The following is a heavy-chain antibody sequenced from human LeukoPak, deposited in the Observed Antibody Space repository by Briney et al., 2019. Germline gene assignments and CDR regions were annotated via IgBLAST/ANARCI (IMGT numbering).Heavy chain of an antibody. Sequence: ESGPTLVNPTHTLTLTCTFSGFSLSTSGMCVSWIRQPPGKALEWLALPDWDDDKYYSTSLKTRLTISKDTSKNQVVLTMTNMDPVDTATYYCARIPEDYYGSGSTLGAHYYGMDVWGQGTTVTVSS. D-gene: IGHD3-10*01. J-gene: IGHJ6*02. CDR2: PDWDDDK. V-gene: IGHV2-70*01. CDR3: ARIPEDYYGSGSTLGAHYYGMDV. CDR1: GFSLSTSGMC.